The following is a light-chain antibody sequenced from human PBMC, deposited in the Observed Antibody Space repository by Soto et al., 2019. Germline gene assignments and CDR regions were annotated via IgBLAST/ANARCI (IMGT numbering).Light chain of an antibody. CDR1: SSDVGSYNY. V-gene: IGLV2-14*01. CDR3: SSYTSISTRV. Sequence: QSALTQPASVSGSPGQRITISCTGTSSDVGSYNYVSWYQQQPGKAPKLMIYEVSNRPSGVSKRFSGTKSCNAASLTISGHQADDAANYCCSSYTSISTRVFGGGTQLTVL. CDR2: EVS. J-gene: IGLJ3*02.